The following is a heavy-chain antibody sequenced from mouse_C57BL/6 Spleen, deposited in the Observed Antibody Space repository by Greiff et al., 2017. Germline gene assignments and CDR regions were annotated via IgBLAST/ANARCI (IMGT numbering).Heavy chain of an antibody. CDR2: INPYNGDT. CDR3: AREGYDYDANYFDY. J-gene: IGHJ2*01. D-gene: IGHD2-4*01. CDR1: GYSFTGYF. V-gene: IGHV1-20*01. Sequence: VQLQQSGPELVKPGDSVKISCKASGYSFTGYFMNWVMQSHGKSLEWIGRINPYNGDTFYNQKFKGKATLTVDKSSSTAHMELRSLTSEDSAVYYCAREGYDYDANYFDYWGQGTTLTVSS.